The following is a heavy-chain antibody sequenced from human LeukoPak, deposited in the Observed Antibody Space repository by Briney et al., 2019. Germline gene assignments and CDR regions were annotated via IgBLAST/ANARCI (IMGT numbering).Heavy chain of an antibody. J-gene: IGHJ5*02. D-gene: IGHD3-16*01. Sequence: GASVKVSCKTSGYTFTSYYMHWVRQAPGQGLEWMGMINPSGGSTSYAQKFQGRVTMTRDTSTSTVYMELNSLRSEDTALYYCARIGGGTKTWFDPWGQGTLVTVSS. CDR3: ARIGGGTKTWFDP. CDR2: INPSGGST. CDR1: GYTFTSYY. V-gene: IGHV1-46*01.